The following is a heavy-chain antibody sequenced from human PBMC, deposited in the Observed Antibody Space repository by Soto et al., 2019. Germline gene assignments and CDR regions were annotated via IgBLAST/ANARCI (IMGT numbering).Heavy chain of an antibody. V-gene: IGHV4-34*01. D-gene: IGHD1-26*01. CDR2: INHSGST. Sequence: SETLSLTCAVYGGSFSGYYWSWIRQPPGKGLEWIGEINHSGSTNYNPSLKSRVTISVDTSKNQFSLKLSSVTAADTAVYYCARVPRGSYYQVVYFDYWGQGTLVTVS. J-gene: IGHJ4*02. CDR1: GGSFSGYY. CDR3: ARVPRGSYYQVVYFDY.